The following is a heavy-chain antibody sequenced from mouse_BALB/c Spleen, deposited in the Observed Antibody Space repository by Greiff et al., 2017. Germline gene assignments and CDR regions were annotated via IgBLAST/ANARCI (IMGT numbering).Heavy chain of an antibody. CDR3: ASKTTAFDY. Sequence: EVQLVESGGGLVQPGGSLKLSCAASGFTFSSYGMSWVRQTPDKRLELVATINSNGGSTYYPDSVKGRFTISRDNAKNTLYLQMSSLKSEDTAMYYCASKTTAFDYWGQGTTLTVSS. V-gene: IGHV5-6-3*01. D-gene: IGHD1-2*01. CDR1: GFTFSSYG. J-gene: IGHJ2*01. CDR2: INSNGGST.